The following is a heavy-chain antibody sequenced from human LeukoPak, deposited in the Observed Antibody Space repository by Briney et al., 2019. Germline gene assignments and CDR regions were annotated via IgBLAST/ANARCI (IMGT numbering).Heavy chain of an antibody. D-gene: IGHD3-3*01. CDR2: ISSSSSTI. CDR3: ARGKDYDFWSGYPYFDY. V-gene: IGHV3-48*01. J-gene: IGHJ4*02. Sequence: GGSLRLSCAASGFTFSSYSMNWVRQAPGKVLEWVSYISSSSSTIYYADSVKGRFTISRDNAKNSLYLQMNSLRAEDTAVYYCARGKDYDFWSGYPYFDYWGQGTLVTVSS. CDR1: GFTFSSYS.